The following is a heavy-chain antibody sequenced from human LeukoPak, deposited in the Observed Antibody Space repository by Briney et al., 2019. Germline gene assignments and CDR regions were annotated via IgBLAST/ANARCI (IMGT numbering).Heavy chain of an antibody. Sequence: GGSLRLSCAASGFTVSSNYMSWVRQAPGKGLEWVSVIYSGGSTYYADSVKGRFTISRDNSKNTLYFQMNSLRAEDTAVYYCARDGGSTSAMGSFDYWGQGTLVTVSS. CDR1: GFTVSSNY. V-gene: IGHV3-53*01. CDR2: IYSGGST. D-gene: IGHD2-2*01. J-gene: IGHJ4*02. CDR3: ARDGGSTSAMGSFDY.